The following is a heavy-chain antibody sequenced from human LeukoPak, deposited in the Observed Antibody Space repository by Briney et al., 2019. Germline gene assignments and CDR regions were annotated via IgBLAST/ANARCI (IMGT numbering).Heavy chain of an antibody. V-gene: IGHV1-2*02. J-gene: IGHJ4*02. CDR3: VREADCSSTSCYSQFLDY. CDR2: INPNSGGT. D-gene: IGHD2-2*01. CDR1: GYTFTGYY. Sequence: GASVKVSCKASGYTFTGYYMHWVRQAPGQGLEWMGWINPNSGGTNYGQKFQGRVTMTRDTSISTVYMELSRLRSDDTAVYYCVREADCSSTSCYSQFLDYWGQGTLVTVSS.